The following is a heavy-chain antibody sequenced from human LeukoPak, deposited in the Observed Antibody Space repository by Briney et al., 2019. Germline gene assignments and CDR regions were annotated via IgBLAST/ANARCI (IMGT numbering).Heavy chain of an antibody. J-gene: IGHJ3*02. CDR1: GGSISSYY. V-gene: IGHV4-59*01. Sequence: SETLSLTCTVSGGSISSYYWSWIRQPPGKGLEWIGYIYYSGSTNYNPSLKSRVTISVDTSKNQFSLKLSSVTAAATAVYYCARVAYGTDAFDIWGQGTMVTVSS. CDR3: ARVAYGTDAFDI. CDR2: IYYSGST. D-gene: IGHD4-17*01.